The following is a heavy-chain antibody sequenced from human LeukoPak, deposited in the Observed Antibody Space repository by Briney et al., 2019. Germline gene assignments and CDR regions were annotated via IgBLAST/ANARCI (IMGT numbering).Heavy chain of an antibody. Sequence: ASVKVSCKASGYTLTGYYMHWGRLAPGQGREWMGWINPSSGDTNYAQKFQGRVTMTRDTSISTAYMELSRLRSDDTAVYYCAKNPYEYYFDYWGQGTLVTVSS. CDR2: INPSSGDT. CDR3: AKNPYEYYFDY. V-gene: IGHV1-2*02. CDR1: GYTLTGYY. D-gene: IGHD5-12*01. J-gene: IGHJ4*02.